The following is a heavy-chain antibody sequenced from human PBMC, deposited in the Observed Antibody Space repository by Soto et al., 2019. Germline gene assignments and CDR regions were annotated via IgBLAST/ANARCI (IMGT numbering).Heavy chain of an antibody. Sequence: GESLKISCEASGYSFTCYWIGWVRQMPGKGLEWMGFIHPGDSDTKYSPSFQGQVTISVDKSITTAYLQWSSLKASDTAMYYCARTPGPEVAASLEYYYFSGMDVWGQGTTVTVSS. V-gene: IGHV5-51*01. CDR1: GYSFTCYW. CDR3: ARTPGPEVAASLEYYYFSGMDV. CDR2: IHPGDSDT. J-gene: IGHJ6*02. D-gene: IGHD2-15*01.